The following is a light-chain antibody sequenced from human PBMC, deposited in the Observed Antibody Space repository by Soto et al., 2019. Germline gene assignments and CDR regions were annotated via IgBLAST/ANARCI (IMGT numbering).Light chain of an antibody. V-gene: IGLV2-23*01. CDR3: CSSAPGRTVV. CDR2: EGS. Sequence: QSALTQPASVYGSPGQSITISCTGSSSAVGSYRLVSWYQCHPGKVPKLIIYEGSKRPSGVSNRFSGSEPGNTASLTISGLQDEDEDDDFCCSSAPGRTVVFGTGTKSPS. CDR1: SSAVGSYRL. J-gene: IGLJ1*01.